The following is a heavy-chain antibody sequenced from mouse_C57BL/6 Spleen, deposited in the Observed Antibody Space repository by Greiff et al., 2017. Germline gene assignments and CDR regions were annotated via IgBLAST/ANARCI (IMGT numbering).Heavy chain of an antibody. D-gene: IGHD1-1*01. CDR2: INPSTGGT. CDR3: ARSRGVYDGSSFDY. CDR1: GYSFTGYY. Sequence: EVQLQQSGPELVKPGASVKISCKASGYSFTGYYMNWVKQSPEKSLEWIGEINPSTGGTTYNQKFKAKATLTVDKSSSTAYMQLKSLTSEDSAVYYCARSRGVYDGSSFDYWGQGTTLTVSS. J-gene: IGHJ2*01. V-gene: IGHV1-42*01.